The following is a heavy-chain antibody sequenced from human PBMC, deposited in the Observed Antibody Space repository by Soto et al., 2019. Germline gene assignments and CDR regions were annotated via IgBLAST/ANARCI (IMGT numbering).Heavy chain of an antibody. V-gene: IGHV1-18*01. CDR1: GYTFTSYG. CDR3: ARDNGYYYDSSGYGS. Sequence: ASVKVSCKASGYTFTSYGISWVRQAPGQGLEWMGWISAYNGNTNYAQKLQGRVTMTTDTSTSTAYMELRSLRSDDTAVYYCARDNGYYYDSSGYGSWGQGTLVTVSS. D-gene: IGHD3-22*01. CDR2: ISAYNGNT. J-gene: IGHJ5*02.